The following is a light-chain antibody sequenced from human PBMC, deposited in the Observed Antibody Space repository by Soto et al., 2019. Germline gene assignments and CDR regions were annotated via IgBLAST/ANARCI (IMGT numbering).Light chain of an antibody. Sequence: LVLTQYPGTLSLSPGERATLSCWASQSVHSRYLSWYQQKVGQAPRLLIFAASRRATGIPDRFSGSGSGTDFTLTISRLEPEDFAVYYCQQFDESQWTFGQGTKVNIK. CDR1: QSVHSRY. J-gene: IGKJ1*01. CDR2: AAS. V-gene: IGKV3-20*01. CDR3: QQFDESQWT.